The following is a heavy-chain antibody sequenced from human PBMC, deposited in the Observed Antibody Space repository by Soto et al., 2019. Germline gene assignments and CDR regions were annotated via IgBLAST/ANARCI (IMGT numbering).Heavy chain of an antibody. CDR2: IWYDGSNK. V-gene: IGHV3-33*01. D-gene: IGHD5-12*01. Sequence: QVQLVESGGGVVQPGRSLRLSCAASGFTFSSYGMHWVRQAPGKGLEWVAVIWYDGSNKYYADSVKGRFTISRDNSKNTLYLKRNSRRAEDTAVYYCARDRGYSGSYGMDVWGQGTTVTVSS. J-gene: IGHJ6*02. CDR3: ARDRGYSGSYGMDV. CDR1: GFTFSSYG.